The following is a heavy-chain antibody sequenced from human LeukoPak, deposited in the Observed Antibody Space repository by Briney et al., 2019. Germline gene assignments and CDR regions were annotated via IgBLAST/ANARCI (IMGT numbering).Heavy chain of an antibody. J-gene: IGHJ4*02. CDR3: ARGGRGALVWVYY. V-gene: IGHV1-46*01. CDR1: GYTFTSYG. D-gene: IGHD3-16*01. Sequence: ASVKVSCKASGYTFTSYGISWVRQAPGQGLEWMGIINPSGGSTSYAQKFQGRVTMTRDTSTSTVYMELSSLRSEDTAVYYCARGGRGALVWVYYWGQGTLVTVSS. CDR2: INPSGGST.